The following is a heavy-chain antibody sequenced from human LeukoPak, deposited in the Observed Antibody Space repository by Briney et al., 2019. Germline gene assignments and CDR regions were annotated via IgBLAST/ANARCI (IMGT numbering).Heavy chain of an antibody. V-gene: IGHV1-69*04. CDR1: GGTFSSYA. CDR2: IIPILGIA. Sequence: SVKVSCKASGGTFSSYAISWVRQAPGQGLEWMGRIIPILGIANYAQKFQGRVTITADKSTSTAYMELSSLRSEDTAVYYCGCPTPYYYYGMDVWGRGTTVTVSS. J-gene: IGHJ6*02. CDR3: GCPTPYYYYGMDV.